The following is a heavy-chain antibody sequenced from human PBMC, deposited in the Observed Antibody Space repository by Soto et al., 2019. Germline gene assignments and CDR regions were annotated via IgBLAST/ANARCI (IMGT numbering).Heavy chain of an antibody. CDR1: GYTLTELS. J-gene: IGHJ3*02. CDR3: ASSAYFDWLPDAFDI. Sequence: ASVKVSCKVSGYTLTELSMHWVRQAPGKGLEWMGGFDPEDGETIYAQKFQGRVTMTEDTSADTAYMELSSLRSEDTAVYYCASSAYFDWLPDAFDIWGQGTMVTVSS. D-gene: IGHD3-9*01. CDR2: FDPEDGET. V-gene: IGHV1-24*01.